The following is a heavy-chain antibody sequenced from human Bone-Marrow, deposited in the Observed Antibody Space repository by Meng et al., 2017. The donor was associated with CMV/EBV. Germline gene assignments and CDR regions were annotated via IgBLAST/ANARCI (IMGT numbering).Heavy chain of an antibody. V-gene: IGHV1-8*01. J-gene: IGHJ4*02. CDR1: GYTFTSYD. CDR3: ARHHLTAAFGY. CDR2: MNPNSGNT. Sequence: ASVKVSCKTSGYTFTSYDINWVRQATGQGLEWMGWMNPNSGNTGYAQKFQGRVTITADKSTSTAYMELSSLRSEDTAVYYCARHHLTAAFGYWGQGTLVTVSS. D-gene: IGHD2-2*01.